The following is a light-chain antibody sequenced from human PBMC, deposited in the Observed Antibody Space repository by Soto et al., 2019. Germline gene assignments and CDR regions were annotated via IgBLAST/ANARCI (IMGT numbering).Light chain of an antibody. J-gene: IGLJ1*01. CDR3: LLYHGGLYV. CDR2: DTD. CDR1: SGAVTSGSY. Sequence: QTVVTQEPSLTVSPGGTVTLTCASSSGAVTSGSYPTWYQQKPGQTPRPLIFDTDNKYSWTPARFSGSLLGGQAALTLSGAQPEDEAEYFCLLYHGGLYVFGGGTKVTV. V-gene: IGLV7-43*01.